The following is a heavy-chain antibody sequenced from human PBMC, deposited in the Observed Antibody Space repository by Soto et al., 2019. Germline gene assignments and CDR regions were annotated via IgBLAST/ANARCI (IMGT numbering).Heavy chain of an antibody. CDR3: ARATMGTLDY. D-gene: IGHD7-27*01. Sequence: EVQLVESGGGLIQPGRSLRLSCAVSGFTFSNFWMYWVRQTSGKGLVWASRINTDGTTTNYADSVKGRFTISRDNAKNMLYLQMNSLRAEDTAVYYCARATMGTLDYWGQGILVTVSS. V-gene: IGHV3-74*01. CDR2: INTDGTTT. J-gene: IGHJ4*02. CDR1: GFTFSNFW.